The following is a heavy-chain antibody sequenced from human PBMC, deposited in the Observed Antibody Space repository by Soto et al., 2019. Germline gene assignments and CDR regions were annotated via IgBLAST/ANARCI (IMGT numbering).Heavy chain of an antibody. Sequence: SVKVSCKASGGTFSSYAISWVRQAPGQGLEWMGGIIPIFGTANYAQKFQGRVTITADESTSTAYMELSSLRSEDTAVYYCARVTARGSGYYDYWGQGTLVTVSS. J-gene: IGHJ4*02. CDR3: ARVTARGSGYYDY. CDR2: IIPIFGTA. CDR1: GGTFSSYA. D-gene: IGHD3-3*01. V-gene: IGHV1-69*13.